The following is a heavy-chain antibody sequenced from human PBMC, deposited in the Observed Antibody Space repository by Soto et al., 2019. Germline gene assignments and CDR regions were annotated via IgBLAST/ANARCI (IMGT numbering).Heavy chain of an antibody. V-gene: IGHV3-48*03. CDR2: ISGSNNNI. D-gene: IGHD2-21*02. J-gene: IGHJ4*02. CDR1: GFNLRNYE. Sequence: EVQLLETGGGSVHVGGSLRLSCAVSGFNLRNYEMNWVRQVPGKGLEWISKISGSNNNIYYADSVQDRFTISRDNANNVLFLQMNSLRAEDTATYHCATEELCGADCYFFKHWGQGTLVTVSS. CDR3: ATEELCGADCYFFKH.